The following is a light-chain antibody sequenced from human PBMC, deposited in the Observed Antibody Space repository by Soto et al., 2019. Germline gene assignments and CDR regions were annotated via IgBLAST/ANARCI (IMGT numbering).Light chain of an antibody. CDR3: QQLHSYPKT. CDR1: QGISSY. CDR2: AAS. Sequence: DIQLTQSPSFLSASVGDRGTITCRASQGISSYLAWYQQKPGKAPKLLIYAASTLQSVVPSKFSGSGSGTKFTLTILSLQPEDFATYDCQQLHSYPKTFGQGTKVEI. V-gene: IGKV1-9*01. J-gene: IGKJ1*01.